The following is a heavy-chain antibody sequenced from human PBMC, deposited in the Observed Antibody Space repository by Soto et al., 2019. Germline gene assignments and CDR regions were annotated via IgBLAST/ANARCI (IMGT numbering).Heavy chain of an antibody. CDR2: LSGSGGST. Sequence: PGGSLRLSCAASGFNFSNYAMIWVRQAPGKGLEWVSGLSGSGGSTYYPKSMKGQFTMSRDNSKNTLYLQMNSLRDEDTAVYFCAKLIYASGTYSHIDHWGQGTLVTVSS. CDR1: GFNFSNYA. D-gene: IGHD3-10*01. CDR3: AKLIYASGTYSHIDH. J-gene: IGHJ4*02. V-gene: IGHV3-23*01.